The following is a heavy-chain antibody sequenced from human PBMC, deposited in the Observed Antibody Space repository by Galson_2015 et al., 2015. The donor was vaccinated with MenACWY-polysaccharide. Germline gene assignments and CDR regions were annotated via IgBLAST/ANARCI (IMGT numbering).Heavy chain of an antibody. CDR3: ARAIAVAGQRRDFDL. Sequence: SETLSLTCTVSGGSISSYYWNWIRQPPGKGLEWVGHINYSGSTNHNPSLKSRVTMSVDTSKNQFSLNLTSVTDADTAVYYCARAIAVAGQRRDFDLGGQGTLVTVSS. J-gene: IGHJ5*02. D-gene: IGHD6-19*01. V-gene: IGHV4-59*01. CDR1: GGSISSYY. CDR2: INYSGST.